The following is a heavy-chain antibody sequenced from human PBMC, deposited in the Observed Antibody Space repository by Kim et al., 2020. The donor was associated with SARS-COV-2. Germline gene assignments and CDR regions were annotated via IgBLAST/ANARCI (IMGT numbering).Heavy chain of an antibody. V-gene: IGHV1-24*01. CDR2: FDPEDGET. CDR3: ATSCSGISCHWFDP. D-gene: IGHD2-2*01. CDR1: GYTLTELS. Sequence: ASVKVSCKVSGYTLTELSMHWVRQAPGKGLEWMGGFDPEDGETIYAKKFQGRVTMTEATSPDTAYMELSSLRSEEPAVDYCATSCSGISCHWFDPWGQGTLVTGSS. J-gene: IGHJ5*02.